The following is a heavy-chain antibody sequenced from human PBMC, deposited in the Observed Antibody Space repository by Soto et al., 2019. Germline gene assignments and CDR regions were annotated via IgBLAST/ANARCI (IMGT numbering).Heavy chain of an antibody. CDR1: GYNFAGYW. CDR3: ARGGVSTRTFDY. J-gene: IGHJ4*02. CDR2: IYPSDSDT. V-gene: IGHV5-51*01. Sequence: GESLKISCKGSGYNFAGYWIAWVRQMPGKGLELMGIIYPSDSDTRYRPSFQGQVTISADKSISSAYLQWSSLRASDSAMYYCARGGVSTRTFDYWGQGTPVTVSS. D-gene: IGHD3-3*01.